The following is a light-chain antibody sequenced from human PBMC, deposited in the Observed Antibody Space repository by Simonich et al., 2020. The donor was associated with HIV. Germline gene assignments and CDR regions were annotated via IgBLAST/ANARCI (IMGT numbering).Light chain of an antibody. CDR3: QQYNDWPPWT. J-gene: IGKJ1*01. CDR2: GAS. CDR1: QSVRSN. V-gene: IGKV3-15*01. Sequence: DIVMTQSPATLSVSPGERATLSCRASQSVRSNVAWYQQRPGQAPRLLIYGASTRATGIPARFSGSGAGTEFTLTINSMQSEDFAVYYCQQYNDWPPWTFGQGTKVEIK.